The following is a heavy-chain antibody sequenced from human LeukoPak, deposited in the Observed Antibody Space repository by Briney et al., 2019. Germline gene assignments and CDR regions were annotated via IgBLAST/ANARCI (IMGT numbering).Heavy chain of an antibody. D-gene: IGHD6-19*01. J-gene: IGHJ5*02. CDR1: GFTFSSYA. Sequence: PGGSLRLSCAASGFTFSSYAMSWVRQAPGKGLEWVSAISGSGGSTYYANSVRGRFTISRDNSKNTLYLQMNSLRSEDTAVYYCARGEHSSGWSTPNPWGQGTLVTVSS. CDR2: ISGSGGST. V-gene: IGHV3-23*01. CDR3: ARGEHSSGWSTPNP.